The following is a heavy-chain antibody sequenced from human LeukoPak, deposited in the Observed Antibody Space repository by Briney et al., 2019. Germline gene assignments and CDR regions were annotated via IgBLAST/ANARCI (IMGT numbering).Heavy chain of an antibody. D-gene: IGHD2-2*01. CDR3: AKGIRTSCCNDAFDV. Sequence: GGSLRLSCAASGFTFSSYAMNWVRQAPGKGLEWVSAISGSGGSTYYADSVKGRFTISRDNSRNTLYLQMNSLRAEDTAVYYCAKGIRTSCCNDAFDVWGQGTMVTASS. V-gene: IGHV3-23*01. CDR2: ISGSGGST. J-gene: IGHJ3*01. CDR1: GFTFSSYA.